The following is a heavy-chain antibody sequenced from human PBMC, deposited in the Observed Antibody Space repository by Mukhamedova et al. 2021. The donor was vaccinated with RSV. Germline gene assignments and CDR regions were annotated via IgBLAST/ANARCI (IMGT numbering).Heavy chain of an antibody. CDR3: AAYASPGYGRGVH. V-gene: IGHV3-74*01. CDR2: ISIDGTTT. J-gene: IGHJ4*02. Sequence: WIHWVRQTPGKGLVWVSRISIDGTTTNYADSVKGRFTISRDNAKNTVFLQMNSLRAEDTALYYCAAYASPGYGRGVHWGQGALVT. D-gene: IGHD2-2*01. CDR1: W.